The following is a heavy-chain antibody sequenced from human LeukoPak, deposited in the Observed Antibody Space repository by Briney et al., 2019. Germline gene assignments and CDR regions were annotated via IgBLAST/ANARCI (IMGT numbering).Heavy chain of an antibody. CDR2: ISSSGSTI. V-gene: IGHV3-11*01. CDR3: ARDGEDFLYYYYYMDV. J-gene: IGHJ6*03. CDR1: GFTFSDYY. Sequence: GGSLRLSCAASGFTFSDYYMSWIRQAPGKGLEWVSYISSSGSTIYYADSVKGRFTISRDNAKNSLYLQMNSLRAEDTAVYYCARDGEDFLYYYYYMDVWGKGTTVTVSS. D-gene: IGHD2/OR15-2a*01.